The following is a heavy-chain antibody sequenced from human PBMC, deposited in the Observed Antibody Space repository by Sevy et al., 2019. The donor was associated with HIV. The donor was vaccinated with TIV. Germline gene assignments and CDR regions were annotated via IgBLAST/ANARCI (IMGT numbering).Heavy chain of an antibody. CDR3: ARDRQEGYFDY. CDR1: GYTFNIYG. J-gene: IGHJ4*02. V-gene: IGHV1-18*01. Sequence: APVKVSCKATGYTFNIYGISWVRQAPGQGLEWMGWISPYTGNTNYAQKLQGRVTMTTDTSTSTAYMDLRSLRSDDTAVYYCARDRQEGYFDYWGQGTLVTVSS. CDR2: ISPYTGNT.